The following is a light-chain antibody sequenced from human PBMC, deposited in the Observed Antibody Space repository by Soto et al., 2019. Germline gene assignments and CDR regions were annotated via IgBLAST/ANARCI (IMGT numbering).Light chain of an antibody. CDR2: GAS. CDR1: QSVTSY. CDR3: QQYGRARLT. Sequence: EIVMTQSPATLSVSPGERATLSCRASQSVTSYLAWYQQKPGQAPRLLIYGASFRATDVPDRFTAGGSGTDFTLTISRLEPEDYAVYYCQQYGRARLTFGGGTKV. J-gene: IGKJ4*01. V-gene: IGKV3-20*01.